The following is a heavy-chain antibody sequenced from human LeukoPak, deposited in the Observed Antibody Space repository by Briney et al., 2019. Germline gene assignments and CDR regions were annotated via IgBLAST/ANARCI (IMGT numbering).Heavy chain of an antibody. D-gene: IGHD3-22*01. V-gene: IGHV3-23*01. CDR2: ISGSGDNT. Sequence: GGSLRLSCAASGFTFSSYAMSWVRQAPGKGLEWVSGISGSGDNTYYADSVKGRFTISRDNSKNTLYVQVNSLGTEDTAAYYCAKGSYYDSSGSFYFDYWGQGTQVTVSS. CDR3: AKGSYYDSSGSFYFDY. CDR1: GFTFSSYA. J-gene: IGHJ4*02.